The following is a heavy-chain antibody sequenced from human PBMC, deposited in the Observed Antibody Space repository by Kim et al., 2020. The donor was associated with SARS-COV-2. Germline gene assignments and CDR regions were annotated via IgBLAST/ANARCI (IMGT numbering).Heavy chain of an antibody. V-gene: IGHV3-30*18. CDR1: GFTFSSYG. J-gene: IGHJ4*01. Sequence: GGSLRLSCAASGFTFSSYGMHWVRQAPGKGLEWVAVISYDGSNKYYADSVKGRFTISRDNSKNTLYLQMNSLRAEDTAVYDCAKDRFPDTAMVTTNYFD. D-gene: IGHD5-18*01. CDR3: AKDRFPDTAMVTTNYFD. CDR2: ISYDGSNK.